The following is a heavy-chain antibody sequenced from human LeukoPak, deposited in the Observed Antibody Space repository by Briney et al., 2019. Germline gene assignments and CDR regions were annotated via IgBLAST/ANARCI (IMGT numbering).Heavy chain of an antibody. CDR3: ARRGPRGLDY. D-gene: IGHD3-10*01. J-gene: IGHJ4*02. V-gene: IGHV4-59*08. Sequence: SETLSLTCTVSGGSISSYYWSWIRQPPGKGLEWIGYIYYSGSTNYNPSLKSRVTISVEKSNNQFSLKLSSVTAADTAVYYCARRGPRGLDYWGQGTLVTVSS. CDR2: IYYSGST. CDR1: GGSISSYY.